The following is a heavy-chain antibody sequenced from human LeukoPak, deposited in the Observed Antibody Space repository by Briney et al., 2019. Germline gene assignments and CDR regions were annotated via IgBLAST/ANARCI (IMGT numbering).Heavy chain of an antibody. CDR1: GFTFSSYW. V-gene: IGHV3-74*01. Sequence: GGSLRLSCAASGFTFSSYWMHWARQAPGKGLVWVTRINSDGSSTIYADSVKGRFTISRDNAKHTLYLQMNGLRAEDTAVYYCARTLPSRYYYSMDVWGQGTTVTVSS. CDR2: INSDGSST. J-gene: IGHJ6*02. CDR3: ARTLPSRYYYSMDV.